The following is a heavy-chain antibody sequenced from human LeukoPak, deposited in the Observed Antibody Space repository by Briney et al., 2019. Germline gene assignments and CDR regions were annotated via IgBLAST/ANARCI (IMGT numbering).Heavy chain of an antibody. CDR1: GFTFSSYG. V-gene: IGHV3-30*19. J-gene: IGHJ4*02. CDR2: ISYDGSNK. D-gene: IGHD3-10*01. CDR3: ARESPRLYASGSFDY. Sequence: GGSLRLSCAASGFTFSSYGMHWVRQAPGKGLEWVAVISYDGSNKYYADSVKGRFTISRDNSKNTLYLQMNSLRAEDTAVYYCARESPRLYASGSFDYWGQGTLVTVSS.